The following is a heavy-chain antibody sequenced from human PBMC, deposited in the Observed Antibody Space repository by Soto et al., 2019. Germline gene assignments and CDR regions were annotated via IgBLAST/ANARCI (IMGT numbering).Heavy chain of an antibody. V-gene: IGHV1-58*01. CDR2: IVVGSGNT. J-gene: IGHJ4*02. CDR1: GFTFTSSA. Sequence: SVKVSCKASGFTFTSSAVQWVRQARGQRLEWIGWIVVGSGNTNYAQKFQERVTITRDMSTSTAYMELSSLRSEDTAVYYCARARGEVGQLPTSVFDYWGQGTLVTVSS. CDR3: ARARGEVGQLPTSVFDY. D-gene: IGHD3-10*01.